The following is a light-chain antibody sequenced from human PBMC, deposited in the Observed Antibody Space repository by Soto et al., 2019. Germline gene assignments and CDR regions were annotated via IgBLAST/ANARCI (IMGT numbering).Light chain of an antibody. Sequence: DILMNQSPSSLSASVGDRVTITCRASQTITTYLNWSQQKPGRAPKLLIYGASSLQCGVPSKFTGSGSGTDFILTIRSLQPEDSGTYHCQQSHSNPWTFGQGTNVEI. CDR1: QTITTY. CDR2: GAS. V-gene: IGKV1-39*01. J-gene: IGKJ1*01. CDR3: QQSHSNPWT.